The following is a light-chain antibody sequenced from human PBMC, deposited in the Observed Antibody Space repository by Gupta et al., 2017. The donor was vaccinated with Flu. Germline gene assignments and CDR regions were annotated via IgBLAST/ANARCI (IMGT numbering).Light chain of an antibody. CDR1: SGDIGGYKA. CDR3: ASFTTSSTWV. V-gene: IGLV2-14*01. J-gene: IGLJ3*02. Sequence: QSALAQPASVSGSPGQSITISCTGTSGDIGGYKAVSWYQQPPDKAPLLLIYEVDNRPSGVSNRFSGSKSGSTASLTISGRQAEDEANYYCASFTTSSTWVFGGGTKLTVL. CDR2: EVD.